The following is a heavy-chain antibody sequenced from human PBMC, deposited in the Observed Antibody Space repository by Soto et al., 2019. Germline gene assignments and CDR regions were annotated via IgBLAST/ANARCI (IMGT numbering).Heavy chain of an antibody. CDR3: ARPPYYYDSSGYYYPRHSDY. V-gene: IGHV4-39*01. J-gene: IGHJ4*02. CDR1: GGSISSSSYY. CDR2: IYYSGST. Sequence: SETLSLTCTVSGGSISSSSYYWVWIRQPPGKGLEWIGSIYYSGSTYYNPSLKSRVTISVDTSKNQFSLKLSSVTAADTAVYYCARPPYYYDSSGYYYPRHSDYWGQGTLVTVSS. D-gene: IGHD3-22*01.